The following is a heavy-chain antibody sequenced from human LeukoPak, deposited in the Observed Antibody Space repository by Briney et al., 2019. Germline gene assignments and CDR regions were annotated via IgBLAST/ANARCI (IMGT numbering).Heavy chain of an antibody. D-gene: IGHD1-14*01. Sequence: GGSLRLPCAASGFTFSRHYMSWVRQAPGKGLEWVSTLTGSGVGTYYADSVKGRFTISRDNSKNTLFLQMHNLRVDDTAVYYCATPPLTTGTSGWGQGTLVSVSS. V-gene: IGHV3-23*01. CDR3: ATPPLTTGTSG. CDR2: LTGSGVGT. CDR1: GFTFSRHY. J-gene: IGHJ4*02.